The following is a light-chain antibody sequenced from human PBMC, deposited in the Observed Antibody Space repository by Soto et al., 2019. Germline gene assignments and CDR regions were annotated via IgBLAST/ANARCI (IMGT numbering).Light chain of an antibody. V-gene: IGKV1-39*01. CDR1: QSISSY. CDR2: AAS. J-gene: IGKJ2*01. CDR3: QQSYSSPYT. Sequence: DIQMTQSPSSLSASVGDRVTITCRASQSISSYLNWYQQKPGKAPELLIYAASNLKSGVSSRFSGSGSGTDLTLSISSLQPEDFASYHCQQSYSSPYTFGQGTKLEIK.